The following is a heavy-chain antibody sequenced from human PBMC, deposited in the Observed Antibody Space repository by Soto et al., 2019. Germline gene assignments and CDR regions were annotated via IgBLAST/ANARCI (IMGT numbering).Heavy chain of an antibody. V-gene: IGHV3-23*01. J-gene: IGHJ4*02. CDR2: ISISGGTT. Sequence: PGGSLRLSCAASGFSFSDYAMTWVRQAPGKGLEWVSGISISGGTTYYAGSVNRRFTTSRDNSKNTLYLQMNSLRAEDTAVYYCAKEGASQNIVTRHFDFWGQGXRVTVSS. D-gene: IGHD1-26*01. CDR3: AKEGASQNIVTRHFDF. CDR1: GFSFSDYA.